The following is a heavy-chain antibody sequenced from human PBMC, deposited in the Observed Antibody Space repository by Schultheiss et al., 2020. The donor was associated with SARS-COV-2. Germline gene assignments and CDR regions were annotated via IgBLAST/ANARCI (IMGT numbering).Heavy chain of an antibody. CDR3: ASSQYNPKQQLVEEPFDY. V-gene: IGHV4-59*12. CDR2: IYYSGST. Sequence: SQTLSLTCTVSGGSISSYYWSWIRQPPGKGLEWIGYIYYSGSTNYNPSLKSRVTISVDTSKNQFSLKLSSVTAADTAVYYCASSQYNPKQQLVEEPFDYWGQGTLVTVSS. CDR1: GGSISSYY. J-gene: IGHJ4*02. D-gene: IGHD6-13*01.